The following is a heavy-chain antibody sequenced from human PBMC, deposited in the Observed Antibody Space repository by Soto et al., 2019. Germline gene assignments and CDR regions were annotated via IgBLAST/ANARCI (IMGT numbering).Heavy chain of an antibody. CDR1: GLNFNTAW. CDR3: TTDSGDYQTH. Sequence: EVHLVESGGNLVKPGESLRLSCAASGLNFNTAWMAWVRQAPGKGLEWIGRIRSNNHGGTTDYAAPVKGKFTISRDDSRNTLFLQMNSLKTEDTGVYYCTTDSGDYQTHWGLGTLVTVSS. D-gene: IGHD4-17*01. CDR2: IRSNNHGGTT. V-gene: IGHV3-15*01. J-gene: IGHJ4*02.